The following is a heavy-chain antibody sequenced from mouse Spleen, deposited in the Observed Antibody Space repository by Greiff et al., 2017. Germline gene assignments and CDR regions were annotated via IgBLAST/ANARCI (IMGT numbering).Heavy chain of an antibody. D-gene: IGHD4-1*01. V-gene: IGHV14-4*01. CDR3: TTLTGTYAMDY. CDR1: GFNIKDDY. CDR2: IDPENGDT. Sequence: VQLQQSGAELVRPGASVKLSCTASGFNIKDDYMHWVKQRPEQGLEWIGWIDPENGDTEYASKFQGKATITADTSSNTAYLQLSSLTSEDTAVYYCTTLTGTYAMDYWGQGTSVTVSS. J-gene: IGHJ4*01.